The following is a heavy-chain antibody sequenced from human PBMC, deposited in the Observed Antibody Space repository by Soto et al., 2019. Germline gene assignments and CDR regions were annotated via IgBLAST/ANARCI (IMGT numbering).Heavy chain of an antibody. CDR3: ARGRWGAFDL. J-gene: IGHJ3*01. CDR1: GFTFSYYW. Sequence: DVQLVESGGGSVQPGGSLSLSCAATGFTFSYYWMHWVRQAPGKGLVWVSRIHSDGSSTTDADSVKGRFTISRDNAKNPLYLHMTSLRAGEAGVYYCARGRWGAFDLGGQGTMVTVAS. V-gene: IGHV3-74*01. D-gene: IGHD3-16*01. CDR2: IHSDGSST.